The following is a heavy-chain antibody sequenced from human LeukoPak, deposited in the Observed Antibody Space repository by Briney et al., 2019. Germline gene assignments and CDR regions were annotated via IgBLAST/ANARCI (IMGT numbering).Heavy chain of an antibody. CDR3: ARAGELRDAFDI. CDR1: GGSISSGDYY. D-gene: IGHD1-26*01. CDR2: IYYSGST. J-gene: IGHJ3*02. Sequence: SQTLSLTCTVSGGSISSGDYYWSWIRQPPGKGLEWIGYIYYSGSTYYNPSLKSRVTISVDTSKNQFSLKLSSVTAADTAVYYCARAGELRDAFDIWGQGTMVTVSS. V-gene: IGHV4-30-4*01.